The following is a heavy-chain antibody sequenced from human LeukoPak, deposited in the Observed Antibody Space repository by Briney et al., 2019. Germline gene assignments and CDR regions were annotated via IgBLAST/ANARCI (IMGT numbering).Heavy chain of an antibody. Sequence: SETLSLTCTVSGGSISSYYWSWIRQPPGKGLEWIGYIYYSGSTNYNPSLKSRVTMSIDTSKNQFSLKLTSVTAADTAVYYCVRWDGGYDVFDIWGQGTMVTVSS. CDR1: GGSISSYY. CDR2: IYYSGST. CDR3: VRWDGGYDVFDI. V-gene: IGHV4-59*12. J-gene: IGHJ3*02. D-gene: IGHD5-12*01.